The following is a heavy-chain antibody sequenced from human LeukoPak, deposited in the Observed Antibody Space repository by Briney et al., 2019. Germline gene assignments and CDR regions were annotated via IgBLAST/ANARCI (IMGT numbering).Heavy chain of an antibody. CDR2: IWYDGSNK. Sequence: GGSLRLSCAASGFTFSSYGMHWVRQAQGKGLEWVAVIWYDGSNKYYADSVKGRFTISRDNSKNTLYLQMNSLRAEDTAVYYCARGPYSGYDHPDYWGQGTLVTVSS. J-gene: IGHJ4*02. CDR1: GFTFSSYG. D-gene: IGHD5-12*01. CDR3: ARGPYSGYDHPDY. V-gene: IGHV3-33*01.